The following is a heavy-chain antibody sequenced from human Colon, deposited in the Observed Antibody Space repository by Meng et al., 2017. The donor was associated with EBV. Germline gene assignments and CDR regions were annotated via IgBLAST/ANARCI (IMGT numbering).Heavy chain of an antibody. Sequence: QVKLQESGSGLVRPLQTLSLTCAVSGDSITSGDYSWTWIRQPPGKGLEWIGYIYHGVNIYYTPSLRSRVTISVDKSRNQFSLKLTSVSAADTAVYYCVRDTRRGGGWFDPWGQGTLVTVSS. CDR3: VRDTRRGGGWFDP. CDR2: IYHGVNI. D-gene: IGHD3-10*01. J-gene: IGHJ5*02. CDR1: GDSITSGDYS. V-gene: IGHV4-30-2*01.